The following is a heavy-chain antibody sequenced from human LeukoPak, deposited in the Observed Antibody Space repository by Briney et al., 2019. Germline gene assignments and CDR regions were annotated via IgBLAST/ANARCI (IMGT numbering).Heavy chain of an antibody. CDR3: TRDLMDYDVSTGLHHYYMDV. CDR1: GFTFDDYA. V-gene: IGHV3-9*01. D-gene: IGHD3-9*01. Sequence: GGSLRLSCAASGFTFDDYAMHWVRQAPGKGLEWVSGITWNRDNIGYGDSVWGRFTISRDNAKNTLYLQMNTLRVEDTAVYYCTRDLMDYDVSTGLHHYYMDVWGQGTRSPSP. J-gene: IGHJ6*02. CDR2: ITWNRDNI.